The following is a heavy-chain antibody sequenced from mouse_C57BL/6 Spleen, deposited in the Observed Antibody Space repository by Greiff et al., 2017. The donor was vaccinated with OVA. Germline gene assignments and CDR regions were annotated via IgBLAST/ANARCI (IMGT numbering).Heavy chain of an antibody. Sequence: VHLVQSGPELVKPGASVKISCKASGYAFTSSWMNWVKQRPGKGLEWIGRIYPGDGDTNYNGKFKGKATLTADKSSSTAYMQLSSLTSEDSAVYVCAGDDYYSSRYVAFDYWGQGTTVTVSS. CDR1: GYAFTSSW. J-gene: IGHJ2*01. V-gene: IGHV1-82*01. D-gene: IGHD1-1*01. CDR3: AGDDYYSSRYVAFDY. CDR2: IYPGDGDT.